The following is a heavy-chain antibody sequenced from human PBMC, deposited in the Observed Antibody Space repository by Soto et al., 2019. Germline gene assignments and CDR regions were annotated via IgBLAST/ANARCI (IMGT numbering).Heavy chain of an antibody. CDR1: GYIFSSFY. V-gene: IGHV1-18*01. CDR2: TSGYSGNS. J-gene: IGHJ3*01. CDR3: ARDIFGHVDAFDL. Sequence: ASVKVSCKASGYIFSSFYINWVRQAPGQGLEWMGWTSGYSGNSKYAQKFQGSVTMTTDTSTNTGYMEMRSLTSDDTAVYYCARDIFGHVDAFDLWGQGTMVTVSS. D-gene: IGHD3-3*02.